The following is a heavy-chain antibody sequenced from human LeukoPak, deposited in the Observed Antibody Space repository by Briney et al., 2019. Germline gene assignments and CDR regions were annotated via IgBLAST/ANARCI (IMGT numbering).Heavy chain of an antibody. D-gene: IGHD6-6*01. CDR1: GYTFTSYD. Sequence: ASVKLSCKASGYTFTSYDINWVRQATGQGLEWMGWMNPNSGNTGYAQKFQGRVTMTRNTSISTAYMELSSLRSEDTAVYYCARGFIAARRMGYWGQGTLVTVSS. CDR3: ARGFIAARRMGY. J-gene: IGHJ4*02. CDR2: MNPNSGNT. V-gene: IGHV1-8*01.